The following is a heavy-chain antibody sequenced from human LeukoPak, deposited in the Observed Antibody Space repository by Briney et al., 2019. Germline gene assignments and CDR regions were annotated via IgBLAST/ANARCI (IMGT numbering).Heavy chain of an antibody. Sequence: SETLSLTCTVSGYSISSGYYWGWIRQPPGKGLEWIGSIYHSGRTFYNPSLKSRVTISLDTSKNQFSLKLSSVTASDTAVYYCARGAAATYWGQGTLVTVSS. V-gene: IGHV4-38-2*02. CDR3: ARGAAATY. CDR2: IYHSGRT. J-gene: IGHJ4*02. CDR1: GYSISSGYY. D-gene: IGHD6-13*01.